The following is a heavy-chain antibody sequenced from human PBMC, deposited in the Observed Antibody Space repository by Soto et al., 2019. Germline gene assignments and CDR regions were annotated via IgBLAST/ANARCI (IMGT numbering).Heavy chain of an antibody. CDR2: IYYSGST. CDR1: GGSVSSGSYY. Sequence: QVQLQESGPGLVKPSETLSLTCTVSGGSVSSGSYYWSWIRQPPVKGLEWIGYIYYSGSTNYNPSLKSRVTISVDTSKNQFSLKLSSVTAADTAVYYCAEISGSYPDWYFDLWGRGTLVTVSS. V-gene: IGHV4-61*01. J-gene: IGHJ2*01. CDR3: AEISGSYPDWYFDL. D-gene: IGHD1-26*01.